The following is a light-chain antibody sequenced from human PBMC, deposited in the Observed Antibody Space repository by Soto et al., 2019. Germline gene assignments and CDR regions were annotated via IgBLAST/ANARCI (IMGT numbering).Light chain of an antibody. CDR1: QSVSSY. CDR3: QQRSNWNT. V-gene: IGKV3-11*01. J-gene: IGKJ2*01. CDR2: DAS. Sequence: EIVLTQSPATLSLSPGERATLSCRASQSVSSYLAWYQQKPGQAPRLLIYDASNRATGIPPRFSGRGSGTDFTLTISSLEPEDFSVYYCQQRSNWNTFGQGTKLEIK.